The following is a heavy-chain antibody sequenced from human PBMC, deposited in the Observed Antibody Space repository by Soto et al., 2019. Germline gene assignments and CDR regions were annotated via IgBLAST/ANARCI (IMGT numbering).Heavy chain of an antibody. D-gene: IGHD2-2*01. CDR3: ARSQVTSTSVEIYYYYYYGMDV. J-gene: IGHJ6*02. V-gene: IGHV1-69*01. CDR1: GGTFSSYA. CDR2: IIPIYGKA. Sequence: QVQLVQSGAEVKKPGSSVKVSCKASGGTFSSYAISWVRQAPGQGLEWMGGIIPIYGKANYAQKFQGRVTITADESTSTAHMELSSLRSEDTAVYYCARSQVTSTSVEIYYYYYYGMDVWGQGTTVTVSS.